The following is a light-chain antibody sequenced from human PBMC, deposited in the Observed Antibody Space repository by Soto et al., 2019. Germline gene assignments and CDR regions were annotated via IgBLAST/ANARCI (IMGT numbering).Light chain of an antibody. J-gene: IGLJ2*01. CDR1: TTDIDNYDS. CDR3: AAWDDSLNGRV. V-gene: IGLV2-18*01. CDR2: DVN. Sequence: QSALTQPPSVSGSPGQSVTISCTATTTDIDNYDSVSWYQQAPGTAPKLIIYDVNNRPSGAPDRFSGSKSGTSASLAISGLQSEDEADYYCAAWDDSLNGRVFGGGTKLTVL.